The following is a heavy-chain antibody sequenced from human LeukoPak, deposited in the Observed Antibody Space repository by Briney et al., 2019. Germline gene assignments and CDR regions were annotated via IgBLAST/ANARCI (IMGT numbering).Heavy chain of an antibody. D-gene: IGHD2-21*02. J-gene: IGHJ4*02. Sequence: SLRLSCTASAFTLGDWYMSGIRQAPGKGLEWISYISNIGTTTYYAESVKGRFTISRDNAKNSLYLQMNSLRAEDTAAYYCACDFRYLGHDFWGQGTLVTVSS. CDR2: ISNIGTTT. V-gene: IGHV3-11*01. CDR3: ACDFRYLGHDF. CDR1: AFTLGDWY.